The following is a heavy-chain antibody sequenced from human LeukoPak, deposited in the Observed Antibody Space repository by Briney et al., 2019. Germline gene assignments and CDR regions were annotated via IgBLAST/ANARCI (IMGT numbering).Heavy chain of an antibody. Sequence: SETLSLTCTVSGGSISNYYWSWIRQHPGKGLEWIGYIYYSGSTYYNPSLKSRVTILVDTSKNQFSLKLSSVTAADTAVYYCARDRTFYGMDVWGQGTTVTVSS. CDR2: IYYSGST. CDR1: GGSISNYY. D-gene: IGHD1-14*01. CDR3: ARDRTFYGMDV. J-gene: IGHJ6*02. V-gene: IGHV4-59*06.